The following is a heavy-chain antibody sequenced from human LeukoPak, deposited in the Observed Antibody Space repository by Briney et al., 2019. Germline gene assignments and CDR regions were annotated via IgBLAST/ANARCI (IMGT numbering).Heavy chain of an antibody. CDR2: IIPIFGTA. D-gene: IGHD2-2*01. Sequence: SVKVSCKASGGTFSSYAISWVRQAPGQGLEWMGGIIPIFGTANYAQKFQGRVTITADESTSTAYMELSSLRSEDTAVYYCARRTAERYCSSTSCSQNPFDYWGQGTLVTVSS. J-gene: IGHJ4*02. CDR3: ARRTAERYCSSTSCSQNPFDY. V-gene: IGHV1-69*13. CDR1: GGTFSSYA.